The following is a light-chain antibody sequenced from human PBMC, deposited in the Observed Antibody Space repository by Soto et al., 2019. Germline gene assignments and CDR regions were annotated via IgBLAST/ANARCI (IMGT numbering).Light chain of an antibody. CDR1: QSISYN. V-gene: IGKV3-11*01. J-gene: IGKJ2*01. CDR3: QQRGDWPLYT. Sequence: EIVLTQSPATLSLSPGERATLSCRASQSISYNLAWYQQKPGHAPRLLIYDASNRATGVPARFSGSGSGTDFTLSISSLEPEDFAVYYCQQRGDWPLYTFGQGSRLEIK. CDR2: DAS.